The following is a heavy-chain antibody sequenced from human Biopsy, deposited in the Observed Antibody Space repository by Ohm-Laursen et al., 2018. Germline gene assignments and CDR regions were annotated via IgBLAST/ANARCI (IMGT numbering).Heavy chain of an antibody. V-gene: IGHV3-9*01. CDR1: GFTFDDYA. Sequence: RSLRLSCTASGFTFDDYAMHWVRQVPGKGLEWVSGISWNSDDIGYADSVKGRFTISRDNARNALHLQMNSLRTEDTALYYCAKDLGLNYSDRFLFYYGMDVWGQGTTVIVSS. J-gene: IGHJ6*02. CDR2: ISWNSDDI. D-gene: IGHD4-17*01. CDR3: AKDLGLNYSDRFLFYYGMDV.